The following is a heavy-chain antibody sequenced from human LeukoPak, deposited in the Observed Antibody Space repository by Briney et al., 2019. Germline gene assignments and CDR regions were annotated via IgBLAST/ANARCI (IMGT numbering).Heavy chain of an antibody. Sequence: ASVEVSCKASGYTFTSYDINWVRQATGQGLEWMGWMNPNSGNTGYAQKFQGRVTMTRNTSISTAYMELSSLRSEDTAVYYCARVGVLLWFGESNGDDYWGQGTLVTVSS. CDR2: MNPNSGNT. V-gene: IGHV1-8*01. J-gene: IGHJ4*02. D-gene: IGHD3-10*01. CDR1: GYTFTSYD. CDR3: ARVGVLLWFGESNGDDY.